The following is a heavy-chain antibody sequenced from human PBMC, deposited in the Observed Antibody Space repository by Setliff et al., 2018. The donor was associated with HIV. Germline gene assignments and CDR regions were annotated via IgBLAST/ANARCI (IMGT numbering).Heavy chain of an antibody. CDR1: GGSISSGSYY. CDR3: ARGGGSRAATSSYYYMDV. D-gene: IGHD2-15*01. Sequence: PSETLSLTCTVSGGSISSGSYYWSWIRQHPGKGLEWIGYIYHNGSTYYNPSLKSRVIISVDTSKNQFSLKLSSVTAADTAVYYCARGGGSRAATSSYYYMDVWGKGTTVTVSS. CDR2: IYHNGST. J-gene: IGHJ6*03. V-gene: IGHV4-31*03.